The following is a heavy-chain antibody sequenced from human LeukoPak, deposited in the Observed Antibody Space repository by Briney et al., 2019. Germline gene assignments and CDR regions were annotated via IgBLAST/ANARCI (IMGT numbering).Heavy chain of an antibody. V-gene: IGHV1-2*06. J-gene: IGHJ6*02. CDR3: ATADYGGFSYYYYGMDV. CDR1: GYTLTGYY. D-gene: IGHD4-23*01. CDR2: INPNSGDT. Sequence: ASVKVSCRASGYTLTGYYMHWVRQAPGQGLEWMGRINPNSGDTNYAQKFQGRVTITRDTSASTAYMELSSLRSEDTAVYYCATADYGGFSYYYYGMDVWGQGTTVTVSS.